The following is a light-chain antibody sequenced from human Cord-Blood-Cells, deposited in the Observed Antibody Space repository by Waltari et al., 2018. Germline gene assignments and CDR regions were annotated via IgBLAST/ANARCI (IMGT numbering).Light chain of an antibody. CDR3: NARDSSCNHLV. J-gene: IGLJ2*01. Sequence: SSELTQDPAVSVALGQTVRITCQGDSLRSYYASWYQQKPGQAPVLVIYGKNNRPSGIPDRFSGCSSGNTAALTITGAQGEDEADYYCNARDSSCNHLVFGGGTKLTVL. V-gene: IGLV3-19*01. CDR1: SLRSYY. CDR2: GKN.